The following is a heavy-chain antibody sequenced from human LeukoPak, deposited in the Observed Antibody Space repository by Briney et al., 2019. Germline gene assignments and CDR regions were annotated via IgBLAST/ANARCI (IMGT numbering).Heavy chain of an antibody. D-gene: IGHD3-9*01. CDR3: AKVVGYDILTADFDY. V-gene: IGHV3-74*01. CDR2: INSDGSST. CDR1: GFTFTSYW. Sequence: GGSLRLSCAASGFTFTSYWMHWVRQAPGKGLVWVSRINSDGSSTSYADSVKGRFTISRDNAKKTLFLQMNSLRAEDTAVYYCAKVVGYDILTADFDYWGQGTLVTVSS. J-gene: IGHJ4*02.